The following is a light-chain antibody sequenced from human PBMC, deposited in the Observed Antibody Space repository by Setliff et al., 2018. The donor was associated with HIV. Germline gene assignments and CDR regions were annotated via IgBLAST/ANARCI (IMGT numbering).Light chain of an antibody. J-gene: IGLJ1*01. CDR2: SSN. CDR3: AAWDDSLTGYV. Sequence: PGQKVTISCSGSSSNTGSNTVNWYQQLPGTAPKLLIYSSNVRPSRVPDRFSGSKSGTSASLAISGLQAEDEADYYCAAWDDSLTGYVFGTGTKVTVL. CDR1: SSNTGSNT. V-gene: IGLV1-44*01.